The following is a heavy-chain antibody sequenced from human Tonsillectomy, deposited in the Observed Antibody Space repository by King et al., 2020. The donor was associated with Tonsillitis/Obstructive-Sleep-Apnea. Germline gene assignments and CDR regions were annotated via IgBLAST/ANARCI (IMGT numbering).Heavy chain of an antibody. CDR1: DGSFSGNY. CDR3: ARGGCGDFWSGYQMYYFDN. CDR2: INHSGST. Sequence: VQLQQWGAGLLKPSETLSLTCAVYDGSFSGNYWSWIRQSPGKGLEWIGEINHSGSTNYNPALKSRANISTDTPKRQVSLRLSSVTAADTAGYYCARGGCGDFWSGYQMYYFDNWGQGTLVTVSS. V-gene: IGHV4-34*01. J-gene: IGHJ4*02. D-gene: IGHD3-3*01.